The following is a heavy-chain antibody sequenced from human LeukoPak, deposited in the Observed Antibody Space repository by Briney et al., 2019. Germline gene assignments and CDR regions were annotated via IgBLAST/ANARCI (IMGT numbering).Heavy chain of an antibody. CDR2: IHHTGST. J-gene: IGHJ5*01. V-gene: IGHV4-59*01. CDR1: GGSISSYY. CDR3: TRDRWLDF. Sequence: SETLSLTCSVSGGSISSYYWSWIRQPPGKGLEWIGYIHHTGSTNYNPSLKSRVTMSVDTSKNQFSLRLTSVTAADTAVYYCTRDRWLDFWGQGTLVTVSS.